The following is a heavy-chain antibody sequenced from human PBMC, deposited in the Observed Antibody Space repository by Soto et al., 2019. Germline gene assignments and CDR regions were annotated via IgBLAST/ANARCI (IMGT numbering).Heavy chain of an antibody. CDR2: IYPGDSDT. V-gene: IGHV5-51*01. CDR1: GYAFSSYW. Sequence: GESLKISCQGSGYAFSSYWIAWVRQMPGKGLEWMGIIYPGDSDTKYSPSFQGQVTISVDKSITTAYLQWSSLKASDTAMYYCARGYCTATICDPWFDPWGQGTLVTVSS. CDR3: ARGYCTATICDPWFDP. D-gene: IGHD2-8*02. J-gene: IGHJ5*02.